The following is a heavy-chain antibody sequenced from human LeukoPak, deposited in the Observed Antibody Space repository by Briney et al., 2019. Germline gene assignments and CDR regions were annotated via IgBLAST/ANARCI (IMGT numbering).Heavy chain of an antibody. Sequence: GGSLRLSCAASRFTFSSYAMHWVRQAPGKGLEWVAVISYDGSNKYYADSVKGRFTISRDNSKNTLYLQMNSLRAEDTAVYYCARDLFDYVWGSYREAYYYMDVWGKGTTVTISS. V-gene: IGHV3-30*04. J-gene: IGHJ6*03. CDR3: ARDLFDYVWGSYREAYYYMDV. CDR1: RFTFSSYA. CDR2: ISYDGSNK. D-gene: IGHD3-16*02.